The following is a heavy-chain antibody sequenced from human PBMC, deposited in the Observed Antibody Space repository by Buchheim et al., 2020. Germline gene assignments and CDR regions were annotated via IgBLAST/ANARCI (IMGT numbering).Heavy chain of an antibody. CDR1: GFTFSDYY. Sequence: VQLVESGGGLVKPGGSLRLSCAASGFTFSDYYMSWIRQAPGKGLEWVANIKQDGSEKYYVDSVKGRFTISRDNAKNSLYLQMNSLRAEDTAVYYCARLRFLEWLLDYWGQGTL. CDR2: IKQDGSEK. V-gene: IGHV3-7*01. D-gene: IGHD3-3*01. J-gene: IGHJ4*02. CDR3: ARLRFLEWLLDY.